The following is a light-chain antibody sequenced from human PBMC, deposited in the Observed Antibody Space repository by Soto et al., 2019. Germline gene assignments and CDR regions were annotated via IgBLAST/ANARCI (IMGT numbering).Light chain of an antibody. V-gene: IGKV1-33*01. CDR3: QEYERRPLT. J-gene: IGKJ5*01. CDR2: DAS. Sequence: DIQMTQTQSSLSASVADRVTITCQASQDINKNLIWYQQKPGKAPKLLIYDASDLETGVPSRFSGSGSGTGFTFTISILQPEHFATYYCQEYERRPLTFGQGTRLEIK. CDR1: QDINKN.